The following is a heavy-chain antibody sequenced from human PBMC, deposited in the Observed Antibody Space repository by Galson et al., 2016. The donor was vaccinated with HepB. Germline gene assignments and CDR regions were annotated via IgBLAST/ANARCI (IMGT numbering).Heavy chain of an antibody. CDR2: XNPHTGXX. CDR1: GXXFTXXX. D-gene: IGHD1-26*01. V-gene: IGHV1-2*02. Sequence: SVXXXCKASGXXFTXXXLHXXXQAXXQGLXXVGXXNPHTGXXETPEXFQGRVTLTRDTSISTAYMEMSGLTSDDTAVYFCARNTEPTSTHXAYWGQGTXVTXXX. J-gene: IGHJ4*02. CDR3: ARNTEPTSTHXAY.